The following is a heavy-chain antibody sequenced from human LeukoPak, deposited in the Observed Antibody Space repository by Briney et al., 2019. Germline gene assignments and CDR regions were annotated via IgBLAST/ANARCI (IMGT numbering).Heavy chain of an antibody. J-gene: IGHJ2*01. CDR1: EFTFSTYA. CDR2: IPNNGDRT. Sequence: GRSLRLSCSASEFTFSTYAMHSVRQAPGKGLEYVSAIPNNGDRTYYPDSVKGRSTISRDNSKNTLYLQMSSLRTEDTAVYFCVKGSTVTTGNWFFDLWGRGTLVTVSS. CDR3: VKGSTVTTGNWFFDL. D-gene: IGHD4-17*01. V-gene: IGHV3-64D*06.